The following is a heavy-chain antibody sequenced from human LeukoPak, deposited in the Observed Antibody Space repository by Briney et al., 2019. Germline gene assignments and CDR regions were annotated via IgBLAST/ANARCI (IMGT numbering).Heavy chain of an antibody. D-gene: IGHD3-10*01. J-gene: IGHJ4*02. CDR2: IYPGDSDI. CDR3: ARLPYYGSGSYVDY. V-gene: IGHV5-51*01. Sequence: GESLKISCKGSGYNFSNYWIGWVRQMPGKGLEWMGIIYPGDSDIKYSPSFQGQVTISADKSISTAYLQWSSLKASDTAMYYCARLPYYGSGSYVDYWGQGTLVTVSS. CDR1: GYNFSNYW.